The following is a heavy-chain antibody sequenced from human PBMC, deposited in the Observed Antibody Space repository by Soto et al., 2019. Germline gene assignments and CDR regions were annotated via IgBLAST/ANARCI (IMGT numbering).Heavy chain of an antibody. V-gene: IGHV6-1*01. Sequence: SKTLSLTCAISGDSVSSNSAAWNWFRQSPSRGLEWLGRTYYRSKWSSDYEVSVKSRIRINADTSKNQFSLQLNSVTPEDTAVYFCSRGRSSGNYYPWGQGTLVTVSS. D-gene: IGHD3-10*01. J-gene: IGHJ5*02. CDR1: GDSVSSNSAA. CDR2: TYYRSKWSS. CDR3: SRGRSSGNYYP.